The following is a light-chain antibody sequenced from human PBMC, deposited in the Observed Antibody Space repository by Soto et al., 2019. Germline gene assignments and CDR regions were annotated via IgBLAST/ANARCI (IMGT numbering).Light chain of an antibody. CDR2: DVS. Sequence: QAVVTQAASVSGSPGQSINISCTGTGSDIGAYNYVSWYQQHPGEAPKLMIYDVSYRPLGVSDRFSGSKSGNTASLTISGLQADDEADYYCTSYATPSTLVLGGGTKVTVL. CDR3: TSYATPSTLV. V-gene: IGLV2-14*01. CDR1: GSDIGAYNY. J-gene: IGLJ1*01.